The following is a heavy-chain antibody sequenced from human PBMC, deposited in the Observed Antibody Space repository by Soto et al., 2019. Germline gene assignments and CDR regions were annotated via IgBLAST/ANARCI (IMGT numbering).Heavy chain of an antibody. Sequence: GGSLRLSCAASGFTFSSYSMNWVRQAPGKGLEWVSYISSSSSTIYYADSVKGRFTISRDNAKNSLYLQMNSLRDEDTAVYYCARDLSSGWTDAFDIWGQGTMVTVSS. V-gene: IGHV3-48*02. D-gene: IGHD6-19*01. CDR3: ARDLSSGWTDAFDI. CDR2: ISSSSSTI. J-gene: IGHJ3*02. CDR1: GFTFSSYS.